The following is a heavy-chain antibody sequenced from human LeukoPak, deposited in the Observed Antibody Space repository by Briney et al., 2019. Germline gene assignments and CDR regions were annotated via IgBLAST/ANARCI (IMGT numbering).Heavy chain of an antibody. J-gene: IGHJ4*02. V-gene: IGHV3-48*04. CDR1: GFTFSSYA. Sequence: GGSLRLSCAASGFTFSSYAMNWVRQAPGKGLEWISYISSTSSIIYYADSVKGRFTVSRDNAKNSLYLQMSSLRAEDTAVYYCARNLPAADYWGQGTPVTVSS. CDR3: ARNLPAADY. CDR2: ISSTSSII. D-gene: IGHD2-2*01.